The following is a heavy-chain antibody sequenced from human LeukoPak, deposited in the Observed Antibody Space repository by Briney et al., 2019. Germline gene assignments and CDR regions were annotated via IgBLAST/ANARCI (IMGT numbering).Heavy chain of an antibody. D-gene: IGHD1-26*01. J-gene: IGHJ4*02. Sequence: ASVKVSCRASGYIFTSYDISWVRQAPGQGVERMGWISAYNGHTTYAQKLQDRVTMTTDTSTNTAYMELRSLRSDDTAVYYCARDLSRPTVRVGATLSSYWGQGTLVTVSS. V-gene: IGHV1-18*01. CDR1: GYIFTSYD. CDR2: ISAYNGHT. CDR3: ARDLSRPTVRVGATLSSY.